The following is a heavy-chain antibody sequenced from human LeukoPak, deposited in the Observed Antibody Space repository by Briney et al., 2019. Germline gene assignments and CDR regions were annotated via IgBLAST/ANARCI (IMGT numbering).Heavy chain of an antibody. V-gene: IGHV3-23*01. CDR1: GFTFSSYG. Sequence: GGSLRLSCAASGFTFSSYGMSWVRQAPGKGLEWVSAIGGRDGSTYYADSVKGRFTISRDNSKNTLYLQMNSLRAEDTAVYYCASGGSYPYYFDYWGQGTLVTVSS. CDR3: ASGGSYPYYFDY. J-gene: IGHJ4*02. CDR2: IGGRDGST. D-gene: IGHD1-26*01.